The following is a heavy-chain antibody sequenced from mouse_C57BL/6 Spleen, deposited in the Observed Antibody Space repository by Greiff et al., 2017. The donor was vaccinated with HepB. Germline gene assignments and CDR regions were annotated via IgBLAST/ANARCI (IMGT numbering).Heavy chain of an antibody. CDR1: GFSLTSYG. J-gene: IGHJ2*01. CDR2: IWSGGST. CDR3: ARNPLYYGSIYFDY. V-gene: IGHV2-2*01. Sequence: QVQLKESGPGLVQPSQSLSITCTVSGFSLTSYGVHWVRQSPGKGLEWLGVIWSGGSTDYNAAFISRLSISKDNSKSQVFFKMNSLQADDTAIYYCARNPLYYGSIYFDYWGQGTTLTVSS. D-gene: IGHD1-1*01.